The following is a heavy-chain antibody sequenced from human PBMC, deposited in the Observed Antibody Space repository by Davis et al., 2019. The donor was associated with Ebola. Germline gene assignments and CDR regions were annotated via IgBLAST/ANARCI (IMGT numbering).Heavy chain of an antibody. D-gene: IGHD3-10*01. CDR3: ARDYASWSYRAKIFDY. J-gene: IGHJ4*02. CDR1: GFTFSSYA. Sequence: GGSLRLSCAASGFTFSSYAMSWVRQAPGKGLEWVSGVSSSGDTTYYADSVKVRFTISRDNSKNTVYLQMNSLRAEDTAVYYCARDYASWSYRAKIFDYWGQGTLVTVSS. CDR2: VSSSGDTT. V-gene: IGHV3-23*01.